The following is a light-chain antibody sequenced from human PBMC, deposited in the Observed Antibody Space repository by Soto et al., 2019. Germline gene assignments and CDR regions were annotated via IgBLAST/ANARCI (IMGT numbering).Light chain of an antibody. CDR1: QSVSSSY. CDR2: GAS. V-gene: IGKV3-20*01. J-gene: IGKJ4*01. Sequence: VLTQSPATLSLSPGERVTLYCRASQSVSSSYVAWHQQKRGQAPRLLVYGASSRATGIPDRFSGSGSGTDFTLTISRLEPADSAVYYCQQYSSSPTFGGGTKVDIK. CDR3: QQYSSSPT.